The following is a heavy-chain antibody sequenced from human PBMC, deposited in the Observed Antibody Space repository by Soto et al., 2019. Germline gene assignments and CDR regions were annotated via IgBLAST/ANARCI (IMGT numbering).Heavy chain of an antibody. D-gene: IGHD6-13*01. CDR1: GFTFSDYY. CDR2: ISSSGSTI. Sequence: GGSLRLSCAASGFTFSDYYMSWIRQAPGKGLEWVSYISSSGSTIYYADSVKGRFTISRDNAKNSLYLQMNSLRAEDTAVYYCASPRSWYAFDIWGQGTMVTVSS. J-gene: IGHJ3*02. V-gene: IGHV3-11*01. CDR3: ASPRSWYAFDI.